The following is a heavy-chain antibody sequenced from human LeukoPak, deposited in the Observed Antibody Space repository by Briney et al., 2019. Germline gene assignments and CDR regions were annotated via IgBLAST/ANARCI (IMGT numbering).Heavy chain of an antibody. CDR2: IKQDGSEK. J-gene: IGHJ4*02. CDR3: ARGFRYGSGSYWVY. V-gene: IGHV3-7*01. D-gene: IGHD3-10*01. Sequence: GGSLRPPCGASGFTFSSYGMGWFPQAPGKGRGGLANIKQDGSEKYYVDSVKGRFTISRDNAKNSLYLQMNSLRAEDTAVYYCARGFRYGSGSYWVYWGQGTLVTVSS. CDR1: GFTFSSYG.